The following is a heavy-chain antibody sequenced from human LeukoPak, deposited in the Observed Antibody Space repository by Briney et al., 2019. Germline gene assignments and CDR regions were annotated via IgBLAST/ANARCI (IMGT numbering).Heavy chain of an antibody. D-gene: IGHD1-26*01. CDR2: IYQSGST. V-gene: IGHV4-38-2*02. CDR1: GYSIANGYQ. J-gene: IGHJ3*02. CDR3: ATLWRLGASTGEAFDI. Sequence: SETLSLTCTVSGYSIANGYQWAWIRQPPGKRLEWIGSIYQSGSTYDNLSLKSRLTMSVDTSKNQFSLKLNSVTAADTAVYYCATLWRLGASTGEAFDIWGQGTMVTVSS.